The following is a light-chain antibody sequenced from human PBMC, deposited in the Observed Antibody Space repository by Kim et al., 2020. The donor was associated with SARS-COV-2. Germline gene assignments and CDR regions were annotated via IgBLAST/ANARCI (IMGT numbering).Light chain of an antibody. Sequence: SYELTQPLSVSVSPGQTASITCSGDKLGDKYTCWYQQKPGQSPVLVIYRDSRRPSGIPERFSGSNSGNTATLTISGTQAMDEADYYCQTWDSSGVFGGGTQLTVL. CDR1: KLGDKY. V-gene: IGLV3-1*01. J-gene: IGLJ2*01. CDR3: QTWDSSGV. CDR2: RDS.